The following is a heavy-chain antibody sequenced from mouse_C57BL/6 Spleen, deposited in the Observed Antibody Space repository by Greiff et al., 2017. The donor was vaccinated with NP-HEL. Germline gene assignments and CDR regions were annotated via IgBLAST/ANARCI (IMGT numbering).Heavy chain of an antibody. CDR2: INPSTGGT. D-gene: IGHD2-3*01. CDR1: GYSFTGYY. CDR3: ARLGYDGPFAY. Sequence: VQLKQSGPELVKPGASVKISCKASGYSFTGYYMNWVKQSPEKSLEWIGEINPSTGGTTYNQKFKAKATLTVDKSSSTAYMQLKSLTSEDSAVYYCARLGYDGPFAYWGQGTLVTVSA. V-gene: IGHV1-42*01. J-gene: IGHJ3*01.